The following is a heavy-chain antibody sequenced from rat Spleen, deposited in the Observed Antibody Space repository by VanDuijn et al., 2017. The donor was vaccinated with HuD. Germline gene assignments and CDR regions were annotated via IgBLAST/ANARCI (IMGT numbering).Heavy chain of an antibody. V-gene: IGHV3-3*01. Sequence: EVQLQESGPGLVKPSQSLSLTCSVTGYSITSGYGWNWIRKFPGNKLEWMGYINNAGSTYYNPPLKSQISITRDTSKNQFFLQLTSVTTEDTATYYCAANYGGYSSFVYWGQGTLVTVSS. CDR3: AANYGGYSSFVY. CDR1: GYSITSGYG. CDR2: INNAGST. D-gene: IGHD1-11*01. J-gene: IGHJ3*01.